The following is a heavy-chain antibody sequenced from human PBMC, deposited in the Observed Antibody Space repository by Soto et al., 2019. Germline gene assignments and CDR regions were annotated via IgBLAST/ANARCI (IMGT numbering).Heavy chain of an antibody. J-gene: IGHJ6*02. Sequence: QVQLVESGGGVVLPGRSLRLSCAVSGFTFRNHAMHWVRQAPGKGLEWVAVISFDGNTQYYADSVKGRFSVPIDNYEDSLFLQMDSLRAEDTAVYYCARGTLGLAIGRGIDVWGHGDTGGVSS. V-gene: IGHV3-30-3*01. D-gene: IGHD3-3*01. CDR3: ARGTLGLAIGRGIDV. CDR2: ISFDGNTQ. CDR1: GFTFRNHA.